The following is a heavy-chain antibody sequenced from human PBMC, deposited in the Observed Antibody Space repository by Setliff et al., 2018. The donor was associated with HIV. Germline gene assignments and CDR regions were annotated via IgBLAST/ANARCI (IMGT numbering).Heavy chain of an antibody. CDR1: GTSSSDHY. CDR3: ARGRMGYYGSGSYLP. V-gene: IGHV4-34*01. CDR2: MNQSGTT. J-gene: IGHJ5*02. Sequence: SETLSLTCSVYGTSSSDHYWSWVRQTPGKGLEWIGEMNQSGTTNYNPSLKSRVTMSIDTSERQFSLKLTSVTAADTAVYYCARGRMGYYGSGSYLPWGQGMLVTVSS. D-gene: IGHD3-10*01.